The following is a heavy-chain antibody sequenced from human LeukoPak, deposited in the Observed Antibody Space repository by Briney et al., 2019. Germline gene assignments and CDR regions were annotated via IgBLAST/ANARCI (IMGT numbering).Heavy chain of an antibody. CDR1: GFTFSSYG. D-gene: IGHD2-15*01. CDR2: ISGSGGST. J-gene: IGHJ4*02. V-gene: IGHV3-23*01. Sequence: GGSLRLSCAASGFTFSSYGMSWVRQAPGKGLEWVSGISGSGGSTYYVDSVKGRFTISRDNPKNTLYLQMNSLTVEDTAIYYCAKGSISGVVLVPATCAPNDYWGQGTLVTVSS. CDR3: AKGSISGVVLVPATCAPNDY.